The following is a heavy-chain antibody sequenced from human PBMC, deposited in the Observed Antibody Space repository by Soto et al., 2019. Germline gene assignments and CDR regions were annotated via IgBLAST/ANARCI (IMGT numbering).Heavy chain of an antibody. J-gene: IGHJ6*02. V-gene: IGHV1-69*01. CDR2: IIPIFGTA. D-gene: IGHD2-2*01. Sequence: QVQPVQSGAEVKKPGSSVKVSCKASGGTFSSYAISWVRQAPGQGLEWMGGIIPIFGTANYAQKFQGRVTITADESTSTAYMELSSLRSEDTAVYYCARDEDIVVVPAAQYYYGMDVWGQGTTVTVSS. CDR1: GGTFSSYA. CDR3: ARDEDIVVVPAAQYYYGMDV.